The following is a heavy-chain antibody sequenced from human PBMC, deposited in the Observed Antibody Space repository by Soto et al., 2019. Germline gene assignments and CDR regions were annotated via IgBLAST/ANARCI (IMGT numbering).Heavy chain of an antibody. CDR2: VSAYNGNK. CDR1: GYMFTTYG. V-gene: IGHV1-18*04. D-gene: IGHD6-6*01. Sequence: QVQLVQSAAEVKRPGASVEVSCKASGYMFTTYGISWVRQVPGQGLEWMAWVSAYNGNKKYAQKFQDRITMTIDTSTSTVSMEFRSLTPDDTAIYYCASTGGGMAARPLEYWGQGTLVTVSP. J-gene: IGHJ4*02. CDR3: ASTGGGMAARPLEY.